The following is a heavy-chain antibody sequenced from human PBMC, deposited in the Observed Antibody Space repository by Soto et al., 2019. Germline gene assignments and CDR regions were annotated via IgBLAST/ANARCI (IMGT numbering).Heavy chain of an antibody. D-gene: IGHD6-19*01. V-gene: IGHV4-34*01. CDR3: AREAGPDRWFDP. CDR2: INHSVST. J-gene: IGHJ5*02. Sequence: SETLSLTCAVYGGSFSGYYWSWIRQPPGKGLEWIGEINHSVSTNYNPSLKSRVTISVDTSKNQFSLKLSSVTAADTAVYYCAREAGPDRWFDPWGQGTLVTVSS. CDR1: GGSFSGYY.